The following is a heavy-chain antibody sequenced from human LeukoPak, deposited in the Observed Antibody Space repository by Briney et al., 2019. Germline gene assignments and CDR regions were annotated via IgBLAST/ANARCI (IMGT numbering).Heavy chain of an antibody. J-gene: IGHJ6*03. CDR2: IYSSGNS. D-gene: IGHD1-26*01. CDR1: GGSISSHYY. CDR3: ARGSGSYFNYYYYYYMDV. V-gene: IGHV4-4*07. Sequence: SVTLSLTCTVSGGSISSHYYWNWFRQPAGKGLEWIGRIYSSGNSYYNASLQSRVTMSVDTSKNQFSLKLSSVTAADTAVYYCARGSGSYFNYYYYYYMDVWGKGTTVTVSS.